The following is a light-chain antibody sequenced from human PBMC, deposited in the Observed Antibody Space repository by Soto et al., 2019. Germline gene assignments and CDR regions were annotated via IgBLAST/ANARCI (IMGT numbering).Light chain of an antibody. CDR2: DAS. V-gene: IGKV1-33*01. J-gene: IGKJ3*01. CDR3: QHCDYLPI. CDR1: QDITSY. Sequence: DIQMTQSPSSLSASVGDRVTITCQASQDITSYLNWYQHKPGKAPKLLIYDASILEAGVPPRFSRSGSETDFTLTISSLQPEDVATYYCQHCDYLPIFGPGTTVDFK.